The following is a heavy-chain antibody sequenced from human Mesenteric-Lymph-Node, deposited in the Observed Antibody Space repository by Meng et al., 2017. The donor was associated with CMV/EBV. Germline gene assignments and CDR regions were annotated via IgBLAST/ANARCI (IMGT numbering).Heavy chain of an antibody. D-gene: IGHD3-3*01. V-gene: IGHV3-23*03. CDR2: IYSGGSST. Sequence: GGSLRLSCASSGFTFRNYAMIWVRQAPGKGLEWVSVIYSGGSSTYYADSVKGRFTISRDNSKNTLYLQMNSLRAEDTAVYYCAKARFLEWLEYYYGMDVWGQGTTVTVSS. CDR3: AKARFLEWLEYYYGMDV. J-gene: IGHJ6*02. CDR1: GFTFRNYA.